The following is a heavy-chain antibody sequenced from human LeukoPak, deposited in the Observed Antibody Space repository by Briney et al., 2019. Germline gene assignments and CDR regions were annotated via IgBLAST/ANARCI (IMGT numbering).Heavy chain of an antibody. D-gene: IGHD7-27*01. Sequence: VRSRRLSCAASGFTCSSSGMRWVRKTQSKGLEWVAVMWYDGSNKFYADSVKGRFTISRDNSKNTLYLQMISLRAEDTAVYYCARDSRMGNFDYWGQGTLVTVSS. V-gene: IGHV3-33*01. CDR2: MWYDGSNK. J-gene: IGHJ4*02. CDR3: ARDSRMGNFDY. CDR1: GFTCSSSG.